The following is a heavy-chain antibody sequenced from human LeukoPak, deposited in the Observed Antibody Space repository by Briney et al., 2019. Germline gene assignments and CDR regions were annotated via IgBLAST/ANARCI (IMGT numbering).Heavy chain of an antibody. J-gene: IGHJ6*03. CDR2: IYYSGRT. CDR3: ARHPDYYYYYMDV. Sequence: SSETLSLTCTVSGGSISSSSYYWGWIRQPPGKGLEWIGTIYYSGRTYYNPSLKSRITISVDTSKNQFSLKLSSVTAADTAVYYCARHPDYYYYYMDVWGKGTTVTISS. V-gene: IGHV4-39*01. CDR1: GGSISSSSYY.